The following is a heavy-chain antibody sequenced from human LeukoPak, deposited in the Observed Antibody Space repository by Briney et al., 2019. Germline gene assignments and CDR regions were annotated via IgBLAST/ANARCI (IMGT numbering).Heavy chain of an antibody. V-gene: IGHV3-43*01. D-gene: IGHD2-15*01. J-gene: IGHJ4*02. Sequence: GGSLRLSCAASGFTFDDYTMHWVRQAPGKGLEWVSLISWDGGSTYYAHSVKGRFTISRDNSKNSLYPQMNSLRTEDTALYYCAKDIGVVDEFYFDYWGQGTLVTVSS. CDR3: AKDIGVVDEFYFDY. CDR2: ISWDGGST. CDR1: GFTFDDYT.